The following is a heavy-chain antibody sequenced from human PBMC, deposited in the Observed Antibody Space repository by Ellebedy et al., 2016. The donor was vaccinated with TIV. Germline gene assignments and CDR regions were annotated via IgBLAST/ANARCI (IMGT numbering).Heavy chain of an antibody. J-gene: IGHJ5*01. CDR2: ISHTGTGT. CDR3: ARNRDSSGWYADS. D-gene: IGHD6-19*01. V-gene: IGHV3-23*01. Sequence: GESLKISCAASGFTFTSFAMSWVRQAPGKGLEWVSTISHTGTGTYYADSVEGRFTISRDTSKKTLYLQMNSLRAEDTAVYYCARNRDSSGWYADSWGQGTLVTVSS. CDR1: GFTFTSFA.